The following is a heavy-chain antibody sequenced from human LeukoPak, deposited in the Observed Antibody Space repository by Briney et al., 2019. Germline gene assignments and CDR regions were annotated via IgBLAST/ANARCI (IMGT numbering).Heavy chain of an antibody. CDR3: ARSLYIGGLHYYYGRDV. CDR2: ISNSSSTI. J-gene: IGHJ6*02. V-gene: IGHV3-48*01. CDR1: GFTFSSYC. D-gene: IGHD2-15*01. Sequence: GGSLRLSCAASGFTFSSYCMNWVRQAPGKGLEWVSYISNSSSTIYYADSVKGRFTISRDNAKNSLYLQMNSLRAEDPDVYFCARSLYIGGLHYYYGRDVGGE.